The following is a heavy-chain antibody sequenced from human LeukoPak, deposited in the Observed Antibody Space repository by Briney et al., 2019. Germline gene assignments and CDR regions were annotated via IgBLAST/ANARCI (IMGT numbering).Heavy chain of an antibody. Sequence: PGGSLRLSCAASGFTFSSYSMNWVRQAPGKGLKWVSYISSSSSTIYYADSVKGRFTISRDNAKNSLYLQMNSLRAEDTAVYYCARDLPHPSLTTRYYGMDVWGQGTTVTVSS. CDR3: ARDLPHPSLTTRYYGMDV. CDR2: ISSSSSTI. D-gene: IGHD4-17*01. CDR1: GFTFSSYS. J-gene: IGHJ6*02. V-gene: IGHV3-48*01.